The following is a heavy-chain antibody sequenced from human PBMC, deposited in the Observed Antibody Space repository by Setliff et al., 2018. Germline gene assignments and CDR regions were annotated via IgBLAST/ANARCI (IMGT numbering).Heavy chain of an antibody. CDR1: GGSFSDYY. Sequence: SETLSLTCAVYGGSFSDYYWSWIRQPPGKGLEWIGEINPSGSTNYNPSLESRVTISVDTSKNQFSLKLSSVTAADTAVYYCARGYCSNTSCYRPDIDYYYYYMDVWGKGATVTVSS. D-gene: IGHD2-2*02. J-gene: IGHJ6*03. CDR3: ARGYCSNTSCYRPDIDYYYYYMDV. CDR2: INPSGST. V-gene: IGHV4-34*01.